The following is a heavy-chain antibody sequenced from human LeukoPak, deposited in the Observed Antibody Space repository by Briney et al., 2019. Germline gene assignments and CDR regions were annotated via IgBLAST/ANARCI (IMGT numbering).Heavy chain of an antibody. D-gene: IGHD5-12*01. CDR1: GYTFTSYD. J-gene: IGHJ4*02. Sequence: GASVKVSCKASGYTFTSYDINWVRQATGQGLEWMGWMNPNSGNTGYAQKFQGRVTMTRNTSISTAYMELSSLRSEGTAVYYCARGSMRLRGTFDYWGQGTLVTVSS. CDR3: ARGSMRLRGTFDY. V-gene: IGHV1-8*01. CDR2: MNPNSGNT.